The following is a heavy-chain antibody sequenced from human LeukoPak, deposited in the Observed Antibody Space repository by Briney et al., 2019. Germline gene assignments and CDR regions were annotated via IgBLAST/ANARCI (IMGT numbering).Heavy chain of an antibody. D-gene: IGHD1-26*01. CDR2: ISWDGGST. V-gene: IGHV3-43*01. Sequence: GGSLRLSCAASGFTFSTSWMHWVRQAPGKGLEWVSLISWDGGSTYYADSVKGRFTISRDNSKNSLYLQMNSLRTEDTALYYCAKDSDGGATDYWGQGTLVTVSS. CDR1: GFTFSTSW. CDR3: AKDSDGGATDY. J-gene: IGHJ4*02.